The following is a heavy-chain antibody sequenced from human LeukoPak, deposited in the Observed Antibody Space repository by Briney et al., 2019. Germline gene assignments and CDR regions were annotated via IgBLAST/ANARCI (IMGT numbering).Heavy chain of an antibody. CDR1: GFTFDDYA. Sequence: PGGSLRLSCAASGFTFDDYAMHWVRQAPGKGLEWVSGISWNSGSIGYADSVKGRFTISRDNAKNSLYLQMNRLRAEDTALYYCAKGAGRGDYYYYGMDVWGQGTTVTVSS. D-gene: IGHD6-19*01. CDR2: ISWNSGSI. CDR3: AKGAGRGDYYYYGMDV. J-gene: IGHJ6*02. V-gene: IGHV3-9*01.